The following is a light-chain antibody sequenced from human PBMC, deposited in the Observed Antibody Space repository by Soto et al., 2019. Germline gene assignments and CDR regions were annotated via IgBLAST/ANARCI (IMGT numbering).Light chain of an antibody. J-gene: IGLJ1*01. CDR1: RSDVGGYNL. V-gene: IGLV2-23*01. CDR2: EGT. CDR3: CSYAGSSTYV. Sequence: QSALTQPASGSGSPGQSITISCTGTRSDVGGYNLVSWYQQHTGKAPKLMIYEGTKRPSGVSNRFSGSKSGARASLTISGLQAEGEADYYCCSYAGSSTYVFGTGTKVTV.